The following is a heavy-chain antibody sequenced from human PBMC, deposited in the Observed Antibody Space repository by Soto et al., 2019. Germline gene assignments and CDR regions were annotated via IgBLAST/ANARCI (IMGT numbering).Heavy chain of an antibody. CDR2: ISYHGTEK. CDR1: GVTFSNYA. D-gene: IGHD5-18*01. V-gene: IGHV3-30*18. CDR3: AKEVGGGDTGNCGMDV. J-gene: IGHJ6*02. Sequence: QVQLVESGGGVVQPGMSLRLSCAASGVTFSNYAMHWVRQAPGKGLEWVADISYHGTEKGYADSVKGRFTISRDNSKNAMYVQMSSLRTEDTAVYYGAKEVGGGDTGNCGMDVWGHGTTVIVSS.